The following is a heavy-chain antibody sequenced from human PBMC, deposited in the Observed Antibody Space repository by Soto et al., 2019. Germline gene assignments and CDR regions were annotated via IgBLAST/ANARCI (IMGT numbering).Heavy chain of an antibody. J-gene: IGHJ3*02. CDR3: AKATATGGGAFDI. Sequence: LRLSCAASGFICSSYDMSWVRQAPGKGLEWVSTILVDGRTFYVDSVKGRFTISRDSSQNTVYLQMNSLTAGDTALYYCAKATATGGGAFDICGQGTLVTVSS. CDR2: ILVDGRT. D-gene: IGHD2-8*02. V-gene: IGHV3-23*01. CDR1: GFICSSYD.